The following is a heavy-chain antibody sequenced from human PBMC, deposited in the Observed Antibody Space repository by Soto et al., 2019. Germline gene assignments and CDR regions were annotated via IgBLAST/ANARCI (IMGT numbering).Heavy chain of an antibody. CDR3: ARDRMVRGGGDAFDI. CDR2: IYYSGST. Sequence: SETLSLTCTVSGGSISSGGYYWSWIRQHPGKGLEWIGYIYYSGSTYYNPSLKSRVTISVDTSKNQFSLKLSSVTAADTAVYYCARDRMVRGGGDAFDIWGQGTMVTVSS. CDR1: GGSISSGGYY. V-gene: IGHV4-31*03. D-gene: IGHD3-10*01. J-gene: IGHJ3*02.